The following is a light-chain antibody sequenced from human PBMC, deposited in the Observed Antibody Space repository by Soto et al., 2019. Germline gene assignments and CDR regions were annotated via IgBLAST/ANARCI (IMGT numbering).Light chain of an antibody. CDR1: QSVSSY. J-gene: IGKJ3*01. CDR2: DAS. V-gene: IGKV3-11*01. Sequence: EIVLTQSPATLSLSPGERATLSCRASQSVSSYLAWYQQKPGQAPRLLIYDASNRATGIPARFSGSGSGTDFTLTISSLEPEDFEVYYCKKSSNWPSCTFGPGTTGYI. CDR3: KKSSNWPSCT.